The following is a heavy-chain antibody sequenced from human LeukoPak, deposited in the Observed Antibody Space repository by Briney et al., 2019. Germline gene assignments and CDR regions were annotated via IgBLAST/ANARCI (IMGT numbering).Heavy chain of an antibody. CDR2: IYYSGST. V-gene: IGHV4-59*01. J-gene: IGHJ6*02. D-gene: IGHD6-6*01. CDR1: GGSIGSYY. Sequence: PSETLSLTCTVSGGSIGSYYWSWIRQPPGKGLEWIGYIYYSGSTNYNPSLKSRVTISVDTSKNQFSLKLSSVTAADTAVYCARDAWYSSSSSGDTGYYYYGMDVWGQGTTVTVSS. CDR3: ARDAWYSSSSSGDTGYYYYGMDV.